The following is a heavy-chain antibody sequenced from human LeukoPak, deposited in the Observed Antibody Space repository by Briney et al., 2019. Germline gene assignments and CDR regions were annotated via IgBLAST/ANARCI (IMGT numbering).Heavy chain of an antibody. V-gene: IGHV4-4*07. Sequence: SETLSLTCTVSGGSISSYYWSWIRQPAGKGLEWIGRIYTSGSTNYNPSLKSRVTISVDTSKNQFSLKLSSVTAADTAVYYCASQTRGSSWYFHFDYWGQGTLVTVSS. D-gene: IGHD6-13*01. J-gene: IGHJ4*02. CDR2: IYTSGST. CDR3: ASQTRGSSWYFHFDY. CDR1: GGSISSYY.